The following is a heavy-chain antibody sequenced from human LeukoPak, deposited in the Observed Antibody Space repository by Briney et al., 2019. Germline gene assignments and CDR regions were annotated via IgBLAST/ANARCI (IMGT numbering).Heavy chain of an antibody. CDR3: TIDLMTGFSSGWHFGY. J-gene: IGHJ4*02. CDR1: GLTFKNFA. D-gene: IGHD6-19*01. V-gene: IGHV3-23*01. Sequence: GGSLRVSCAASGLTFKNFAMSWVRQAPGKGLEWLAVTSGDEDSTHYADPVRGHFVISTDNSKNTLFLHMNSLRAEDTDVYYCTIDLMTGFSSGWHFGYWGQGTLVTVSS. CDR2: TSGDEDST.